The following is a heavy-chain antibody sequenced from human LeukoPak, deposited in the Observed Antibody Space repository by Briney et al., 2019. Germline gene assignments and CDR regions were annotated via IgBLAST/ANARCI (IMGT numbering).Heavy chain of an antibody. D-gene: IGHD7-27*01. V-gene: IGHV1-8*01. CDR2: MSPNSGNT. Sequence: VASVKVSCKASGYTFTSYDINWVRQATGQGLEWMGWMSPNSGNTGYAQKFQGRVTMTRSTSMSTAYMELSSLRSKDTAVYYCARGPPNWGYDYWGQGTLVTVSS. CDR3: ARGPPNWGYDY. CDR1: GYTFTSYD. J-gene: IGHJ4*02.